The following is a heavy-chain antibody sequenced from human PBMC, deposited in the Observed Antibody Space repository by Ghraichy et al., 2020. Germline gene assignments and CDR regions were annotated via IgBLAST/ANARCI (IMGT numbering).Heavy chain of an antibody. J-gene: IGHJ4*02. D-gene: IGHD3-10*01. CDR2: ISSDSSRI. V-gene: IGHV3-21*01. Sequence: WGSLRLSCATSGFNLGVYTMNWLRWAPNKGLEWVSSISSDSSRIYYTDSLRGRFTISRDNAMNSMYLQMNSLTVEDTAMYYCVRADGSGSFYYWGQGTQVTVSS. CDR3: VRADGSGSFYY. CDR1: GFNLGVYT.